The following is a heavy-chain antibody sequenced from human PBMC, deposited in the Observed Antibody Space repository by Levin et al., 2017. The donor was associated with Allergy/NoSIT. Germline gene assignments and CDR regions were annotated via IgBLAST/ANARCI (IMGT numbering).Heavy chain of an antibody. Sequence: AGGSLRLSCAASGFTFNDYAMNWIRQAPGKGLEWVSGISGSGGGTYYADSVKGRFTISRDNSKNTLYVQMNTLRAEDTAVYYCAKGAGYYHDSRSYHIKWYFDLWGRGTLVTVSS. CDR2: ISGSGGGT. J-gene: IGHJ2*01. V-gene: IGHV3-23*01. CDR3: AKGAGYYHDSRSYHIKWYFDL. D-gene: IGHD3-22*01. CDR1: GFTFNDYA.